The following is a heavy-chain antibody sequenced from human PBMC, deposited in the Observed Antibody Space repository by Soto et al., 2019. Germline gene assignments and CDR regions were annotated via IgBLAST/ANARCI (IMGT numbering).Heavy chain of an antibody. CDR2: IWYDGSNK. D-gene: IGHD3-10*01. CDR3: ARDTGGNPHYGLDV. J-gene: IGHJ6*02. CDR1: GFMFSSYG. V-gene: IGHV3-33*01. Sequence: QVQLVESGGGVVQPGGSLRLSCAASGFMFSSYGMHWVRQAPGKGLEWVAVIWYDGSNKYYVDSVKGRFTISRDNSKNTVDLQMNAPRAEDTAVYFCARDTGGNPHYGLDVWGQGTRVTVSS.